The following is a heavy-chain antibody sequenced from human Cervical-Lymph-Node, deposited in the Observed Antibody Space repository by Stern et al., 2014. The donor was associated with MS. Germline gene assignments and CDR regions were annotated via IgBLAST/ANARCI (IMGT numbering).Heavy chain of an antibody. CDR2: IIPIFGTA. V-gene: IGHV1-69*01. D-gene: IGHD3-22*01. Sequence: VQLVESGAAVKTPGSSGKVSGKDSGGTFSSYAITWVRQAPGPGLDWMAGIIPIFGTANYAQKFQGRVTITADESTSTAYMELSSLRSEDTAVYYCARDLGYYDSSGYNPGYWGQGTLVTVSS. J-gene: IGHJ4*02. CDR3: ARDLGYYDSSGYNPGY. CDR1: GGTFSSYA.